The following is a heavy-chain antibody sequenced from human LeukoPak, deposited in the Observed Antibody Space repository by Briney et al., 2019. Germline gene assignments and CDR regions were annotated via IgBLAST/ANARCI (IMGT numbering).Heavy chain of an antibody. V-gene: IGHV3-23*01. D-gene: IGHD1-1*01. J-gene: IGHJ3*02. CDR3: AKVTSGYKYGAPLMGAFDI. CDR2: ISGSGGST. CDR1: GFTFSSYA. Sequence: GGSLRLSCAASGFTFSSYAMSRVRQAPGKGLEWVSAISGSGGSTYYADSVKGRFTISRDNSKNTLYLQMNSLRAEDTAVYYCAKVTSGYKYGAPLMGAFDIWGQGTMVTVSS.